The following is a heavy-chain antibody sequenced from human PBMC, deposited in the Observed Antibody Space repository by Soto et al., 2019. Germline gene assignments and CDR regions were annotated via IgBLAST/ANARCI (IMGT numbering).Heavy chain of an antibody. CDR2: IYHSGNN. CDR3: ARRWGEGRVDY. CDR1: GGSISSSNW. J-gene: IGHJ4*02. Sequence: QVQLQESGPGLVKPSGTLSLTCAVSGGSISSSNWWSWVRQPPGKGLEWIGEIYHSGNNNDNQSLKSRVTMAVDKSRNQFSLKLSSVTAADTAVYYCARRWGEGRVDYWGQGTLVTVSS. V-gene: IGHV4-4*02. D-gene: IGHD3-10*01.